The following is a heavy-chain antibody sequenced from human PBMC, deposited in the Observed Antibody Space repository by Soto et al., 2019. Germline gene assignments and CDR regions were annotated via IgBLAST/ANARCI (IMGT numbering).Heavy chain of an antibody. V-gene: IGHV1-3*01. J-gene: IGHJ6*02. D-gene: IGHD4-17*01. CDR3: ASTSPPSPVTTNYYYYGMDV. CDR2: INAGNGNT. Sequence: GASVKVSCKASGYTYTSYAMHWVRQAPGQRLEWMGWINAGNGNTKYSQKFQGRVTITRDTSASTAYMELSSLRSEDTAVYYCASTSPPSPVTTNYYYYGMDVWGQGTTLTVSS. CDR1: GYTYTSYA.